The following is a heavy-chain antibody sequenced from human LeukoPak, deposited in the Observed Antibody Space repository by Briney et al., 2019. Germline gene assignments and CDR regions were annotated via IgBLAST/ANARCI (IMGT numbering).Heavy chain of an antibody. J-gene: IGHJ3*02. D-gene: IGHD3-9*01. V-gene: IGHV4-34*01. CDR1: GGSFSGYY. CDR2: INHSGST. Sequence: PSETLSLTCAVYGGSFSGYYWSWIRQPPGKGLEWIGEINHSGSTNYNLSLKSRVTISVDTSKNQFSLKLSSVTAADTAVYYCAREGLRYFDWLLPVHDAFDIWGQGTMVTVSS. CDR3: AREGLRYFDWLLPVHDAFDI.